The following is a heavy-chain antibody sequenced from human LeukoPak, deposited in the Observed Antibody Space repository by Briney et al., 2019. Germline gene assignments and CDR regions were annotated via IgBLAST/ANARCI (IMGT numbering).Heavy chain of an antibody. V-gene: IGHV3-74*01. D-gene: IGHD3-3*01. CDR3: SRGRLEGGGFDY. CDR2: IKTDGSIT. Sequence: GGSLRLSCAASGFTFSSHWMHWVRQAPGKGLVWVSRIKTDGSITNYADSVKGRFTISRDNAKNTLYLQMNSLRAEDTAVYYRSRGRLEGGGFDYWGQGTLVTVSS. J-gene: IGHJ4*02. CDR1: GFTFSSHW.